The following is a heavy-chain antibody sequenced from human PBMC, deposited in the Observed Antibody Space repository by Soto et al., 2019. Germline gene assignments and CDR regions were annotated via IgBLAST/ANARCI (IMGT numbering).Heavy chain of an antibody. CDR1: GFTVSSNY. Sequence: EVQLVESGGGLVQPGGSLRLSCAASGFTVSSNYMSWVRQAPGKGLEWVSVIYSGGSTYYADSVKGRFTISRHNSKHTLYLQMNSLRAEDTAVYYCARGFDYGDDSDYWGQGTLVTVSS. V-gene: IGHV3-53*04. CDR3: ARGFDYGDDSDY. D-gene: IGHD4-17*01. J-gene: IGHJ4*02. CDR2: IYSGGST.